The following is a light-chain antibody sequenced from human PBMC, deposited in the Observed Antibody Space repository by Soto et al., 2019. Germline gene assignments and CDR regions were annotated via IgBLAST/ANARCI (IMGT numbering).Light chain of an antibody. CDR1: QGLKY. J-gene: IGKJ5*01. CDR3: QQENSCPIT. CDR2: EAT. Sequence: DIQMTQSPSSVSASVGDTVTITCRASQGLKYLAWYQQKPGKAPRLLIYEATNLQSGVPPRFSGSGSGTDFTLTISSLQPEDFATYFCQQENSCPITFGQGTRVEIK. V-gene: IGKV1-12*01.